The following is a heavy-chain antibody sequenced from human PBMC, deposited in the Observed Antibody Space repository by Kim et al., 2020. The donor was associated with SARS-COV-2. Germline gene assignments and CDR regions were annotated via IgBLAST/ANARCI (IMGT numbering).Heavy chain of an antibody. CDR2: VNYSGNT. CDR1: GGSISSSNW. V-gene: IGHV4-4*02. Sequence: SETLSLTCAVSGGSISSSNWWSWVRQPAGKGLAWIGEVNYSGNTEYNPSLKGRVTISVDKSKNQFSLNLKSVTAADTAVYYCARGVSSAWTLRDWFDPWGQGTLVTVSS. CDR3: ARGVSSAWTLRDWFDP. D-gene: IGHD6-19*01. J-gene: IGHJ5*02.